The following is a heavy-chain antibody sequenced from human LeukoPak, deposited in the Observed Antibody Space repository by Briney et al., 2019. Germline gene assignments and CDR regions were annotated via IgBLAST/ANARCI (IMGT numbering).Heavy chain of an antibody. CDR1: GFTFSDYY. CDR2: ISSSGSTI. V-gene: IGHV3-11*04. D-gene: IGHD2-15*01. Sequence: PGGSLRLSCAASGFTFSDYYMSWIRQAPGEGLEWVSYISSSGSTIYYADSVKGRFTISRDNAKNSLYLQMNSLRAEDTAVYYCAKDVRRYCSGGSCYSVDYWGQGTLVTVSS. J-gene: IGHJ4*02. CDR3: AKDVRRYCSGGSCYSVDY.